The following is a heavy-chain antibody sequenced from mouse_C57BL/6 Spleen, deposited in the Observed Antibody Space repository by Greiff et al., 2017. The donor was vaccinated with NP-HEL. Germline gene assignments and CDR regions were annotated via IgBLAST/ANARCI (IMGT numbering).Heavy chain of an antibody. J-gene: IGHJ4*01. CDR3: ARRPSYYYAMDY. V-gene: IGHV8-12*01. CDR2: IYWDDDK. D-gene: IGHD6-1*01. Sequence: QVTLKVCGPGILQSSQTLSLTCSFSGFSLSTSGMGVSWIRQPSGKGLEWLAHIYWDDDKRYNPSLKSRLTISKDTSRNQVFLKITSVDTADTATYYCARRPSYYYAMDYWGQGTSVTVSS. CDR1: GFSLSTSGMG.